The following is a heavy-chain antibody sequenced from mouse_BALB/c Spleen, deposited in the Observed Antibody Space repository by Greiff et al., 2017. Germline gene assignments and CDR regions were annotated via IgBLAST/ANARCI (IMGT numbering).Heavy chain of an antibody. Sequence: EVHLVESGPGLVKPSQSLSLTCTVTGYSITSDYAWNWIRQFPGNKLEWMGYISYSGSTSYNPSLKSRISITRDSSKNQFFLQLNSVTTEDTATYYCARVEVRLHYFDYWGQGTTLTVSS. CDR1: GYSITSDYA. V-gene: IGHV3-2*02. CDR3: ARVEVRLHYFDY. J-gene: IGHJ2*01. CDR2: ISYSGST. D-gene: IGHD2-14*01.